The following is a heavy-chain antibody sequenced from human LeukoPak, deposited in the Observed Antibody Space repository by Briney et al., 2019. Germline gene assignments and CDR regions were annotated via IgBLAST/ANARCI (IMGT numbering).Heavy chain of an antibody. CDR3: ARAFVSDYDILTGSYSPRTANWFDP. D-gene: IGHD3-9*01. CDR1: GYTFTPYG. CDR2: ISTYDDNI. Sequence: ASVKVSCKASGYTFTPYGLSWVRQAPGQGLEWLGWISTYDDNIKYAQSLQGRLTLTIDTSTSTAYMELRSLTSDDTAVYYCARAFVSDYDILTGSYSPRTANWFDPWGQGTLVTVSS. V-gene: IGHV1-18*01. J-gene: IGHJ5*02.